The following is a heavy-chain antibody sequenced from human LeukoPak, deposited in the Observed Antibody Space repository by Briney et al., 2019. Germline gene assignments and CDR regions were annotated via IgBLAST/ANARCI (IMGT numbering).Heavy chain of an antibody. V-gene: IGHV4-34*01. D-gene: IGHD3-3*01. J-gene: IGHJ4*02. CDR3: ARHVGRRQPRFFDY. CDR1: GGSFSGYY. CDR2: INHSGST. Sequence: SETLSLTCAVYGGSFSGYYWSWIRQPPGKGLEWIGEINHSGSTNYNPSLKSRVTISVDTSKNQFSLKLSSVTAADTAVYYCARHVGRRQPRFFDYWGQGTLVTVSS.